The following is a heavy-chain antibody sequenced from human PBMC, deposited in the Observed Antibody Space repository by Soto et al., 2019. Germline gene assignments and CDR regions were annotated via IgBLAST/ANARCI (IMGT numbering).Heavy chain of an antibody. CDR1: GYTFTSYG. J-gene: IGHJ3*02. D-gene: IGHD5-12*01. CDR3: AIIVITRQNIVVAAIKAFDS. CDR2: ISAYNGNT. Sequence: ASVKVPCKASGYTFTSYGISWVRQAPGQGLEWMGWISAYNGNTNYEQKLQGRVTMTTDTSTSTAYMELRSLRSDDTAVYYCAIIVITRQNIVVAAIKAFDSWGQGTMVSVSS. V-gene: IGHV1-18*01.